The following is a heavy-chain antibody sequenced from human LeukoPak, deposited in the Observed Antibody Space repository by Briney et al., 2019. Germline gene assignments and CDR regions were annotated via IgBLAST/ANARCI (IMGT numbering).Heavy chain of an antibody. D-gene: IGHD2-2*01. CDR3: ARDLKPSSSTNLFDY. CDR2: ISSSSSTI. V-gene: IGHV3-48*01. J-gene: IGHJ4*02. CDR1: GFTFSSYS. Sequence: GGSLRLSCAASGFTFSSYSMNWVRQAPGKGLEWVSYISSSSSTIYYADSVKGRFTISRDNSKNTLYLQMNSLRAEDTAVYYCARDLKPSSSTNLFDYWGQGTLVTVSS.